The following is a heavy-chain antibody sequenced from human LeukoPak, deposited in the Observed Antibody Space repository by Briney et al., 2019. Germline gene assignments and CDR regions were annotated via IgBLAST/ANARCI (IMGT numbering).Heavy chain of an antibody. CDR3: ARGPLKRGVRGVYGY. V-gene: IGHV4-34*01. CDR2: INHSGST. Sequence: SETLSLTCTVYGGSFSGYYWSWIRQPPGKGLEWTGEINHSGSTNYNPSLKSRVTISVDTSKNQFSLKLSSVTAADTAVYYCARGPLKRGVRGVYGYWGQGTLVTVSS. D-gene: IGHD3-10*01. CDR1: GGSFSGYY. J-gene: IGHJ4*02.